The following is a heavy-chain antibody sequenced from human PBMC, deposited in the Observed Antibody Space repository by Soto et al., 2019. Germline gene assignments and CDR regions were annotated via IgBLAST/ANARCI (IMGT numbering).Heavy chain of an antibody. CDR2: ISYTGDT. CDR1: VDSFSSDSYF. CDR3: ARIIVGVTVDL. Sequence: PSEALSVTCTVSVDSFSSDSYFWTWIRQPPGKGLEWIAYISYTGDTNYNPSLKSRVTISVDTSTNQFFLTLTSVTAADTAVYFCARIIVGVTVDLWGQGSLVTAPQ. J-gene: IGHJ5*02. V-gene: IGHV4-61*01. D-gene: IGHD1-26*01.